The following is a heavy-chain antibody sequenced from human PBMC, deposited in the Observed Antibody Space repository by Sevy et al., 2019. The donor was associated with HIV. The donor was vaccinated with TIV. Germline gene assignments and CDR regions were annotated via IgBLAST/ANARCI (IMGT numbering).Heavy chain of an antibody. V-gene: IGHV3-23*01. J-gene: IGHJ4*02. D-gene: IGHD1-1*01. CDR2: ILHSGGGT. CDR3: TKGEESNDWYLGY. Sequence: GGSLRLSCAASGFTFSSYGMSWVRQAPGKGLQWVSSILHSGGGTTYADSVRGRFTISRDNSKNILYLQMNSLRAEDSAVYDCTKGEESNDWYLGYWGQGTLVTVSS. CDR1: GFTFSSYG.